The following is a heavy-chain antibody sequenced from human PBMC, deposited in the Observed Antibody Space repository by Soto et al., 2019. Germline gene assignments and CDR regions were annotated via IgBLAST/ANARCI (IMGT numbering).Heavy chain of an antibody. D-gene: IGHD6-19*01. CDR2: LSGSGTST. Sequence: GGSLRLSCAASGFSFVNYAMNWVRQAPGKGLEWVSGLSGSGTSTYYADSVKGRFTTSRDNSRGTLFLQMNSLTADDTAVYYCAKATTNGGWFNPFDSWGQGALVTVSS. CDR1: GFSFVNYA. CDR3: AKATTNGGWFNPFDS. V-gene: IGHV3-23*01. J-gene: IGHJ4*02.